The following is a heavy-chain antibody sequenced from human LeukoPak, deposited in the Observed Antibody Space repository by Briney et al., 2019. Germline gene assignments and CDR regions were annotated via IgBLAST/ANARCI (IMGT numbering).Heavy chain of an antibody. CDR1: GFTFSSYW. CDR2: IKSKTDGGTT. V-gene: IGHV3-15*01. CDR3: TTAARYGENWFDP. J-gene: IGHJ5*02. D-gene: IGHD4-17*01. Sequence: GGSLRLSCAASGFTFSSYWMTWVRQAPGKGLEWVGRIKSKTDGGTTDYAAPVKGRFTISRDDSKNTLYLQMNSLKTEDTALYYCTTAARYGENWFDPWGQGTLVTVSS.